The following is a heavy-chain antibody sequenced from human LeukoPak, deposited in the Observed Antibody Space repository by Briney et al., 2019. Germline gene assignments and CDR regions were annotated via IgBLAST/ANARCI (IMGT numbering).Heavy chain of an antibody. D-gene: IGHD3-10*01. J-gene: IGHJ6*03. CDR3: AKGVGGSANYYYMDV. CDR2: IPYDGSNK. V-gene: IGHV3-30*02. CDR1: GFAFSRHG. Sequence: GGSLRLSCAASGFAFSRHGIHWVCQAPGKGLEWVAFIPYDGSNKFYADSVNGRFTISRDNSKNTLYLQMNSLRAEDTDVYYCAKGVGGSANYYYMDVWGKGTTVTVSS.